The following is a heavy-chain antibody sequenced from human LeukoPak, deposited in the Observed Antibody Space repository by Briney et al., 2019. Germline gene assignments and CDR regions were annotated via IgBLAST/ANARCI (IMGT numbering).Heavy chain of an antibody. CDR3: ARAGWYDYVWGSYRYPTYFDY. Sequence: PSETLSLTCTVSGGSISSGDYYWSWIRQPPGKGLEWIGYIYYSGSTNYNPSLKSRVTISVDTSKNQFSLKLSSVTAADTAVYYCARAGWYDYVWGSYRYPTYFDYWGQGTLVTVSS. D-gene: IGHD3-16*02. CDR1: GGSISSGDYY. J-gene: IGHJ4*02. CDR2: IYYSGST. V-gene: IGHV4-61*08.